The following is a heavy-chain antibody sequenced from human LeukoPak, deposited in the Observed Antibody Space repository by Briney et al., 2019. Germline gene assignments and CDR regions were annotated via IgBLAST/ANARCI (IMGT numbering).Heavy chain of an antibody. D-gene: IGHD2-2*01. CDR1: GGSISSYS. V-gene: IGHV4-4*07. J-gene: IGHJ4*02. CDR2: IYTSGST. CDR3: ARSMLYCSSTSCTEGFDY. Sequence: SETLSLTCTVSGGSISSYSWNWIRQPAGKGLEWIGRIYTSGSTNYNPSLKSRVTMSVDMSKNQFSLKLNSVTAADTAVYYCARSMLYCSSTSCTEGFDYWGQGTLVTVSS.